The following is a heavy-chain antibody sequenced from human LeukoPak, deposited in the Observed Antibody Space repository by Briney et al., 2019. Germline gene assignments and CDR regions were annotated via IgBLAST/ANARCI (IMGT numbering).Heavy chain of an antibody. CDR3: ARGGGVDILTGFQY. V-gene: IGHV1-69*04. J-gene: IGHJ4*02. D-gene: IGHD3-9*01. Sequence: ASVKVSCKASGGTFTNYAINWVRQAPGQGLEWMGRIIPILDVTNYAQKFQGRVTITADQSTSTAYMDLSSLRSEDTAVYYCARGGGVDILTGFQYWGQGTLVTVSS. CDR1: GGTFTNYA. CDR2: IIPILDVT.